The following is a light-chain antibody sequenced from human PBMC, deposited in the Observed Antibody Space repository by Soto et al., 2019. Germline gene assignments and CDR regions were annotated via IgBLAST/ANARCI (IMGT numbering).Light chain of an antibody. Sequence: DIQMTQSPSSLSVSVGDRVTITCRASQSISSFLHWFQQKPGQAPKLLIYASFNLQSRVPSRFSGSGSGTDFTLTITSLQPEDFAAYYCQQSYTTPYTFGQGTKLEI. J-gene: IGKJ2*01. CDR1: QSISSF. V-gene: IGKV1-39*01. CDR3: QQSYTTPYT. CDR2: ASF.